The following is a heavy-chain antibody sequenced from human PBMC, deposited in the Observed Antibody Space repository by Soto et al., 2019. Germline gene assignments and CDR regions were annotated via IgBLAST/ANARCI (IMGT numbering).Heavy chain of an antibody. CDR1: GFTFSSYG. CDR3: ARDQQWLVRFYFGF. CDR2: IWYDGSNK. Sequence: GGSLRLSCAASGFTFSSYGMHWVRQAPGKGLEWVAVIWYDGSNKYYADSVKGRFTISRDNSKNTLYLQMNSLRAEDTAVYYCARDQQWLVRFYFGFWGQGTLVTVSS. D-gene: IGHD6-19*01. V-gene: IGHV3-33*01. J-gene: IGHJ4*02.